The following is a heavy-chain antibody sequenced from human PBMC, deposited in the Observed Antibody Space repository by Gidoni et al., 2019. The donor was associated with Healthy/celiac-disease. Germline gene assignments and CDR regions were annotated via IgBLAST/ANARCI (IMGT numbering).Heavy chain of an antibody. CDR1: GYSFTSYW. CDR3: ARDYYGSGSYSYYFDY. V-gene: IGHV5-10-1*03. Sequence: EVQLVQSGAEVKKPGESLRISCKGSGYSFTSYWISWVRQMPGKGLEWMGKIDPSDSYTNDSPSFQGHVTISADKSISTAYLQWSSLKASDTAMYYCARDYYGSGSYSYYFDYWGQGTLVTVSS. CDR2: IDPSDSYT. J-gene: IGHJ4*02. D-gene: IGHD3-10*01.